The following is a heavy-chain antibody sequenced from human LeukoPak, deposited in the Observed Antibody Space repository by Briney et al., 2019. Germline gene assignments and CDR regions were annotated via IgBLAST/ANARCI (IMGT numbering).Heavy chain of an antibody. CDR3: ARHSGASPHYFDY. CDR1: GGSISSYY. Sequence: SETLSLTCTVSGGSISSYYWSWIRQPPGKGLEWIGFIYYSGTTHYNPSLKSRVTMSVATSNNQFSLRLSSVTAADTAIYYCARHSGASPHYFDYWGQGALATVSS. CDR2: IYYSGTT. D-gene: IGHD1-26*01. V-gene: IGHV4-59*08. J-gene: IGHJ4*02.